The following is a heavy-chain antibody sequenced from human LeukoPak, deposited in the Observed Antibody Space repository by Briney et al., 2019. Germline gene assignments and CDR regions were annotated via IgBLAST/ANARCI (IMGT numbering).Heavy chain of an antibody. CDR3: ARDQLLGYSSGWYDDY. CDR1: GFTFDNSW. CDR2: IKQDGSEK. Sequence: GGSLRLSCAASGFTFDNSWIHWVRQGPGRGLERVANIKQDGSEKYYVDSVKGRFTISRDNAKNSLYLQMNSLRAEDTAVYYCARDQLLGYSSGWYDDYWGQGTLVTVSS. V-gene: IGHV3-7*01. D-gene: IGHD6-19*01. J-gene: IGHJ4*02.